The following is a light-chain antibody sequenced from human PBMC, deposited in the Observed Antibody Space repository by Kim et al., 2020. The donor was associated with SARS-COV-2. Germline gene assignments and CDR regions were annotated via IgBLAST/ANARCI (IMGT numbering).Light chain of an antibody. V-gene: IGKV1-5*03. J-gene: IGKJ2*01. CDR2: KAS. CDR3: QQYNSFPYT. Sequence: DIQMTQSPSTLSASVGDSVTITCRASQNIISWLAWYQQKPGKAPNLLIYKASSLESGVPSRFSGSGSGTEFTLTISSLQPDDFATYYCQQYNSFPYTFGQGTKLEI. CDR1: QNIISW.